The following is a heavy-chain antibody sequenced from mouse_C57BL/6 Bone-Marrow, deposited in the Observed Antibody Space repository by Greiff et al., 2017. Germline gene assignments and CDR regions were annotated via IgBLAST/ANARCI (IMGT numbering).Heavy chain of an antibody. D-gene: IGHD2-1*01. CDR2: INPNNGGT. V-gene: IGHV1-22*01. J-gene: IGHJ3*01. Sequence: VQLKQSGPELVKPGASVKMSCKASGYTFTDYNMHWVKQSHGKSLEWIGYINPNNGGTSYNQKFKGKATLTVNKSSSTAYMELRSLTSEDSAVYYCARRARGNPAWFAYWGQGTLVTVSA. CDR3: ARRARGNPAWFAY. CDR1: GYTFTDYN.